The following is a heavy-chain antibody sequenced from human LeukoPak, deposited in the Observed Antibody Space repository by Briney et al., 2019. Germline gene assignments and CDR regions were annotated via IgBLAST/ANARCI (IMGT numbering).Heavy chain of an antibody. V-gene: IGHV3-48*02. CDR1: GFTFSSYH. D-gene: IGHD6-13*01. J-gene: IGHJ4*02. CDR2: ISSSSGTI. Sequence: GGSLRLSCAASGFTFSSYHMNWVRQAPGKGLEWVSYISSSSGTIYYADSVKGRFTTSRDNAKNSLYLQMNNLRDEDTAVYYCARGSSSCFDSWGQGTLVTVSS. CDR3: ARGSSSCFDS.